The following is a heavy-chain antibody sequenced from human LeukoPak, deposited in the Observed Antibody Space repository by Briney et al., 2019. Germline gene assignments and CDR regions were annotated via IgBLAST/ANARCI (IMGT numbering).Heavy chain of an antibody. CDR3: ARGYDFWRGYYPMIY. CDR1: GFTFSSYW. CDR2: INSDGSST. V-gene: IGHV3-74*01. J-gene: IGHJ4*02. D-gene: IGHD3-3*01. Sequence: PGGSLRLSCAASGFTFSSYWMHWVRQAPGKGLVWVSRINSDGSSTSYADSVKGRFTISRDNAKNTLYLQMNSLRAEDTAVYYCARGYDFWRGYYPMIYWGQGTLVTVSS.